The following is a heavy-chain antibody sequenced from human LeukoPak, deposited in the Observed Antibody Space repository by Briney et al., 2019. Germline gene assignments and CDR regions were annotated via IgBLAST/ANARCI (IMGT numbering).Heavy chain of an antibody. CDR2: IYSGGTA. Sequence: PGGSLRLSCAASGFTVSTNYMGWVRQAPGKGLDWVSVIYSGGTAYYDDSVKGRFTISRDSSKNILHLQIDSLTVDDTALDYCSRGSSLAAVARYFDYWGQGTLVTVSS. CDR3: SRGSSLAAVARYFDY. V-gene: IGHV3-66*02. D-gene: IGHD3-10*01. J-gene: IGHJ4*02. CDR1: GFTVSTNY.